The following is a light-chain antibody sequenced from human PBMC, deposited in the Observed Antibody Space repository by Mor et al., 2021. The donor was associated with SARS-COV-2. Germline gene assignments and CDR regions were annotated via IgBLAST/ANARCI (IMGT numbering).Light chain of an antibody. CDR3: QQYGSSPFT. Sequence: APRLLISVISSRATGIPDRFSGSGSGTDFTLTITRLEPKDFAVYYCQQYGSSPFTFGPGTKVDIK. J-gene: IGKJ3*01. CDR2: VIS. V-gene: IGKV3-20*01.